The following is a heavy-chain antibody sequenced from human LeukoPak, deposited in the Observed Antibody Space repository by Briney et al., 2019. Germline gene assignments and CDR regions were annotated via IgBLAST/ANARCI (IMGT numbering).Heavy chain of an antibody. J-gene: IGHJ4*02. CDR2: INPNSGCT. D-gene: IGHD3/OR15-3a*01. CDR1: GDTFNGYY. CDR3: GRAVDSPDY. Sequence: ASVKVSSKTSGDTFNGYYMRWVRQAPGQGLQWMGWINPNSGCTNYAQKFQGRVTMTRDTSIRTAYMELSRLRTDDTAALSCGRAVDSPDYWGQGTLVTVSS. V-gene: IGHV1-2*02.